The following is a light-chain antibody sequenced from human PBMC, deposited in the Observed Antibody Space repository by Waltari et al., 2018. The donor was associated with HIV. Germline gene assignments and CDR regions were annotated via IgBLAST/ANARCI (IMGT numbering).Light chain of an antibody. CDR2: DNN. CDR3: GTWDTSLSAGV. Sequence: QSVLTQPPSVSAAPGQTVTIPCSGSRPNIANNYVSWYQQPPGTAPKLLIYDNNRRSSGIPDRFSGSKSGTSATLAIAGLQTGDEADYYCGTWDTSLSAGVFGGGTKVTVL. V-gene: IGLV1-51*01. CDR1: RPNIANNY. J-gene: IGLJ2*01.